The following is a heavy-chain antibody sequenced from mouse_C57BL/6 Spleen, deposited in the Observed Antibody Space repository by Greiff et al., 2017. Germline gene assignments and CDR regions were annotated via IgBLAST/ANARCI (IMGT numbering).Heavy chain of an antibody. Sequence: VQLQQSGPVLVKPGASVKMSCKASGYTFTDYYMNWVKQSHGKSLEWIGVINPYNGGTSSNQKFKGKATLTVDKSSSTAYMELNSLTSEDSAVYYCARRTGTGEYYFDYWGQGTTLTVSS. CDR3: ARRTGTGEYYFDY. D-gene: IGHD4-1*01. V-gene: IGHV1-19*01. CDR1: GYTFTDYY. J-gene: IGHJ2*01. CDR2: INPYNGGT.